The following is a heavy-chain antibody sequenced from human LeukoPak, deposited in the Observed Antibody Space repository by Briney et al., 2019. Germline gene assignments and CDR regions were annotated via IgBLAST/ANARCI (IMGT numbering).Heavy chain of an antibody. J-gene: IGHJ3*02. CDR3: ARRVLRYFDWLLDRAFDI. Sequence: SETLSLTCAVYGGSFSGYYWSWIRQPPGKGLEWIGEINHSGSTNYNPSLKSRVTISVDTSKNQFSLKLSSVTAADTAVYYCARRVLRYFDWLLDRAFDIWGQGTMVTVSS. CDR2: INHSGST. D-gene: IGHD3-9*01. V-gene: IGHV4-34*01. CDR1: GGSFSGYY.